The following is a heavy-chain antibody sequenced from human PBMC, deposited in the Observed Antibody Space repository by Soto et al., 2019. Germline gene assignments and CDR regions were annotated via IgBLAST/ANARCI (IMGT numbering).Heavy chain of an antibody. CDR2: IDPSDSYT. Sequence: GESLKISCKGSGYSFTSYWISWVRQMPGKGLEWMGRIDPSDSYTNYSPSFQGHVTLSADKSLSTAYLQWSSLKASDTAMYYCARHVGGSYPYGMDVWGQGTTVTVSS. J-gene: IGHJ6*02. D-gene: IGHD1-26*01. CDR1: GYSFTSYW. CDR3: ARHVGGSYPYGMDV. V-gene: IGHV5-10-1*01.